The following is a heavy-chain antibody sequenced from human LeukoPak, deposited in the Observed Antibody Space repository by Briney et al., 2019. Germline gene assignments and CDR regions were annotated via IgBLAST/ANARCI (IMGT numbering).Heavy chain of an antibody. CDR1: GFTLSSYG. CDR3: AKEGPNYGVLDY. Sequence: GGSLRLSCAASGFTLSSYGMQWVRQAPGKGLEWVAFIRYDGSNKYYADSVKGRFTISRDNSKNTLYLQMNSLRAEDTAVYYCAKEGPNYGVLDYWGQGTLVTVSS. J-gene: IGHJ4*02. V-gene: IGHV3-30*02. D-gene: IGHD4-17*01. CDR2: IRYDGSNK.